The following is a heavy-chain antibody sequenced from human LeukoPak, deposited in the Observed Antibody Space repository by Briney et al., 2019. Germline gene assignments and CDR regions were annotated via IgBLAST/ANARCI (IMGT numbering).Heavy chain of an antibody. Sequence: QAGGSLRLSCAASGFTVSSNYMSWVRQAPGKGLEWVSVIYSGGSTYYADSVKGRFTISRDNSKNTLYLQMNSLRAEDTAVYYCARGDEYSGSPTEGDYWGQGTLVTVSS. D-gene: IGHD6-13*01. J-gene: IGHJ4*02. CDR2: IYSGGST. CDR1: GFTVSSNY. V-gene: IGHV3-66*01. CDR3: ARGDEYSGSPTEGDY.